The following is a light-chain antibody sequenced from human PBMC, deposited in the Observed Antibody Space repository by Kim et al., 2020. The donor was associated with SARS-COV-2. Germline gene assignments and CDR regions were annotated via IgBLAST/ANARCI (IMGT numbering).Light chain of an antibody. CDR1: SSDVGSYNR. V-gene: IGLV2-18*02. CDR3: SSYTTSSTYV. Sequence: GQAVTISCTGTSSDVGSYNRVSGYQQPPGTAPKLIIYEVSNRPSGVPARFSGSKSGNTASLTISGLQAEDEADYYCSSYTTSSTYVFGTGTKVTVL. J-gene: IGLJ1*01. CDR2: EVS.